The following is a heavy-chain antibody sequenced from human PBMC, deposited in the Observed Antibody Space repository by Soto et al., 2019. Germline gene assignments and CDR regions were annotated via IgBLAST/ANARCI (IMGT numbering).Heavy chain of an antibody. CDR1: GFTFSNAW. CDR3: TSAWIQLWPFDY. V-gene: IGHV3-15*01. Sequence: GGSLRLSCAASGFTFSNAWMSWVRQAPGKGLEWVGRIKSKTDGGTTDYAAPVKGRFTISRDDSKNTLYLQMNSLKTEYTAVYYCTSAWIQLWPFDYWGQGTLVTVPS. J-gene: IGHJ4*02. CDR2: IKSKTDGGTT. D-gene: IGHD5-18*01.